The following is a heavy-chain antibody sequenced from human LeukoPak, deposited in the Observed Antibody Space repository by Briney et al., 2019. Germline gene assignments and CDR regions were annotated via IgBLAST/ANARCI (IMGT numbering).Heavy chain of an antibody. Sequence: GASVKVSSKASVYTFTIYYMHWVRQATGPGHDWMGIINPSGGSTSYAQKFHGRVTMTRDTSTSTVYLDLSSLTCEDPAVYYFTRVPSSRWNGLSQTFDYWGQGTLVTVSS. V-gene: IGHV1-46*01. CDR3: TRVPSSRWNGLSQTFDY. CDR2: INPSGGST. J-gene: IGHJ4*02. D-gene: IGHD6-13*01. CDR1: VYTFTIYY.